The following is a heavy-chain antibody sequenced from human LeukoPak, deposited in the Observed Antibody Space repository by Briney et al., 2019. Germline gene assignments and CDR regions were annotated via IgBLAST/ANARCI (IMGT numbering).Heavy chain of an antibody. CDR2: LYGSGGVT. CDR1: GFTFSYYA. V-gene: IGHV3-23*01. D-gene: IGHD6-25*01. J-gene: IGHJ4*02. CDR3: AKARGPAATHPDY. Sequence: GGSLRLSCAASGFTFSYYAMTWVRQAPGKGLEWVSALYGSGGVTFYADSVRGRFTISRDDSKNTLYLQMNSLRAEDTAVYYCAKARGPAATHPDYWGQGTLVTVSS.